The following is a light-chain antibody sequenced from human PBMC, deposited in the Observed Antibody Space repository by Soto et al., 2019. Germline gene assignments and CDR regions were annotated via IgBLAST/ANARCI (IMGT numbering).Light chain of an antibody. CDR2: RNN. V-gene: IGLV1-47*01. J-gene: IGLJ2*01. Sequence: QSALTQPPSASGTPGQSVTISCSGSSSNIVSNYVYWYQQLPGTAPKLLIYRNNQRPSGVPDRFSGSKSGTSASLAISGLRSEDEADYYCAAWDDSLSVVVFGGGTKVTVL. CDR3: AAWDDSLSVVV. CDR1: SSNIVSNY.